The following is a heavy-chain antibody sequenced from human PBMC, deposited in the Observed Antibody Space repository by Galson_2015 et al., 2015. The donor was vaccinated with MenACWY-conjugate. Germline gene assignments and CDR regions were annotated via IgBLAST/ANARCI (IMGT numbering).Heavy chain of an antibody. CDR2: IYYSGST. D-gene: IGHD3-22*01. CDR1: GGSISSSSYY. Sequence: ETLSLTCTVSGGSISSSSYYWGWIRQPPGKGLEWIGSIYYSGSTYYNPSLKSRVTISVDTSKNQFSLKLSSVTAADTAVYYCARQYYYDSSGYDYWGQGTLVTVSS. J-gene: IGHJ4*02. CDR3: ARQYYYDSSGYDY. V-gene: IGHV4-39*01.